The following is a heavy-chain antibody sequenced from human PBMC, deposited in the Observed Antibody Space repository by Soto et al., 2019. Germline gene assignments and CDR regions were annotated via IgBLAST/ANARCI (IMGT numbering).Heavy chain of an antibody. CDR1: GFTFSSYA. D-gene: IGHD3-3*01. J-gene: IGHJ6*02. Sequence: GGSLRLSCAASGFTFSSYAMHWVRQAPGKGLEWVAVISYDGSNKYYADSVKGRFTISRDNSKNTLYLQMNSLRAEDTAVYYCARDNSFGVVITLVYYSGMDVWGQGTTVTVSS. CDR3: ARDNSFGVVITLVYYSGMDV. V-gene: IGHV3-30-3*01. CDR2: ISYDGSNK.